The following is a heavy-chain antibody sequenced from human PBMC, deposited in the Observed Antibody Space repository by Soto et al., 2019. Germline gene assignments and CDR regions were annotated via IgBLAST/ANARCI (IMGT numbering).Heavy chain of an antibody. CDR1: GGTFSSYA. J-gene: IGHJ6*02. CDR2: IIPIFGTA. V-gene: IGHV1-69*13. CDR3: AGGQTITGTTIHYYYGMDV. Sequence: ASVKVSCKASGGTFSSYAISWVRQAPGQGLEWMGGIIPIFGTANYAQKFQGRVTITADESTSTAYMELSSLRSEDTAVYYCAGGQTITGTTIHYYYGMDVWGQGTTVTVSS. D-gene: IGHD1-7*01.